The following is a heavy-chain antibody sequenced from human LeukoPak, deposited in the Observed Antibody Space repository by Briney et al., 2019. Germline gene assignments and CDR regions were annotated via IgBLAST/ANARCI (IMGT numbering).Heavy chain of an antibody. D-gene: IGHD6-19*01. CDR3: ARDRGAWYGYYGMDV. J-gene: IGHJ6*02. Sequence: GGSLSLSCAPSGFTFTSYWMHCVRQAPGKGLVWGSRINSDGSGTSYADSVKGRFTISRDNAKNTLYVQMNSLRPEDTAVYYCARDRGAWYGYYGMDVWGQGTTVTVSS. CDR2: INSDGSGT. CDR1: GFTFTSYW. V-gene: IGHV3-74*01.